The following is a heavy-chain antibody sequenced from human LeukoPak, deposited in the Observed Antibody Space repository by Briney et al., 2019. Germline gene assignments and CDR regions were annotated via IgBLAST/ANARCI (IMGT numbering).Heavy chain of an antibody. CDR3: ARAANYSGSSGHPESFFDY. Sequence: SETLSLTCAVSGYSISSGFYGGWIRQPPGKGLEWIGSIYRSGSTYYRPSLNSRVTISVDTSKNHFSLRLRSVTATDTAVYYCARAANYSGSSGHPESFFDYWGQGALVTVSS. CDR2: IYRSGST. V-gene: IGHV4-38-2*01. D-gene: IGHD3-22*01. J-gene: IGHJ4*02. CDR1: GYSISSGFY.